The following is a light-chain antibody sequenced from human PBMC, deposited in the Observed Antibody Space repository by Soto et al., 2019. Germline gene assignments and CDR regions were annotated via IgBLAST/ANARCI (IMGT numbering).Light chain of an antibody. V-gene: IGKV3-15*01. Sequence: EIVMTQSPATLSVSPGERATLSCRASQSVSSNLAGYQQKPGQAPRLLIYGASPRATGIPARFSGSGSGTVFTLTISSLQSEDFAVYYCQQYTNWPPETFGQGTKVEFK. J-gene: IGKJ1*01. CDR2: GAS. CDR3: QQYTNWPPET. CDR1: QSVSSN.